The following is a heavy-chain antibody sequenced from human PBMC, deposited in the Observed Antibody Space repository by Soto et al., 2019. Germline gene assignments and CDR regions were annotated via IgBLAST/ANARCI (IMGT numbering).Heavy chain of an antibody. D-gene: IGHD3-22*01. CDR2: ISWNSGDV. CDR1: GFMFDDFA. Sequence: EVQLVESGGGLVQPGRSLRLSCAASGFMFDDFAMHWVRQAPGKGLEWVSGISWNSGDVAYADSVKGRFTISRDNAKHSVYLYLNSRRPKDTALYYCPKAPNVVTHWFDPWGQGTLVTVSS. CDR3: PKAPNVVTHWFDP. J-gene: IGHJ5*02. V-gene: IGHV3-9*01.